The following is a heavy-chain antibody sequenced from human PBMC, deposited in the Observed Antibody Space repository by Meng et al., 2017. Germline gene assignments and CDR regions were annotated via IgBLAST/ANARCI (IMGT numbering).Heavy chain of an antibody. V-gene: IGHV4-30-2*01. D-gene: IGHD3-10*01. CDR3: ARGYGGLDY. CDR2: IFHSGTT. CDR1: GGSVSMGGYS. J-gene: IGHJ4*02. Sequence: QLQLQESGSGLVKPSQNLSLTCAVSGGSVSMGGYSWNWIRQPPGKGLEWIGYIFHSGTTYYNPSLESRVTISIDTSKNQFSLKVTSATAADTAVYYCARGYGGLDYWGQGTLVTVSS.